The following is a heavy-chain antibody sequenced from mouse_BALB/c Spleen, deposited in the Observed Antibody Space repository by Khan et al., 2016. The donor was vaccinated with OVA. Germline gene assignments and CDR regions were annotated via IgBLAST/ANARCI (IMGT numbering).Heavy chain of an antibody. D-gene: IGHD1-1*01. CDR1: GYSITSGYA. Sequence: EVQLQESGPGLVKPSQSLSLTCTVTGYSITSGYAWNWIRQFPGNKLEWMGYISYSDVTNYNPSLKSRISITRDTSKNEFFLQLNSVTTEDTATYYCARGNYYGHYFDYWGQGTTLTGSS. V-gene: IGHV3-2*02. CDR3: ARGNYYGHYFDY. CDR2: ISYSDVT. J-gene: IGHJ2*01.